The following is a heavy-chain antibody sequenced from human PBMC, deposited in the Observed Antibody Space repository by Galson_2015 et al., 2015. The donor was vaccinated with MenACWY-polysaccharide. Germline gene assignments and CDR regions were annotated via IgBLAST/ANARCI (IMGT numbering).Heavy chain of an antibody. V-gene: IGHV3-48*01. D-gene: IGHD2-21*01. CDR2: FTGSSDTI. Sequence: SLRLSCAASGFDFTRYSMNWVRQAPGKGLEWLSYFTGSSDTIYYADSVKGRFTISRDNAQNSLVLQLRSLTVEDTAVYYCARERATVIADSNGMDVWGQGTAVTVSS. CDR1: GFDFTRYS. J-gene: IGHJ6*02. CDR3: ARERATVIADSNGMDV.